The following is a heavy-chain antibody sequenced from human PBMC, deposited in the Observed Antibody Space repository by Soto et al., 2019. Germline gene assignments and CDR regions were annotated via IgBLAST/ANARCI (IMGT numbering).Heavy chain of an antibody. V-gene: IGHV1-2*02. J-gene: IGHJ4*02. D-gene: IGHD1-26*01. CDR3: AILVGASSSDY. Sequence: ASVKVSCKASGYTFTGYFIHWVRQAPGRGLEWMGWINSNSGDTNYAQKFQGRVTMTRDTSISTAYMELSRLRSDDTAVYYCAILVGASSSDYWGQGTLVTVSS. CDR2: INSNSGDT. CDR1: GYTFTGYF.